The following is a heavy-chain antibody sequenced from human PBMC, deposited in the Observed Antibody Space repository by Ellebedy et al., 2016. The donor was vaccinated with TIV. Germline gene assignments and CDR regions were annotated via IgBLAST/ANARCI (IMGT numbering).Heavy chain of an antibody. CDR3: ARGLYDYVWGSYRPHWFDP. V-gene: IGHV4-59*01. CDR2: IYYSGST. CDR1: GGSISSYY. Sequence: MPSETLSLTCTVSGGSISSYYWSWIRQPPGKGLEWIGYIYYSGSTNYNPSLKSRVTISVDTSKNQFSLKLSSVTAADTAVYYCARGLYDYVWGSYRPHWFDPWGQGTLVTVSS. J-gene: IGHJ5*02. D-gene: IGHD3-16*01.